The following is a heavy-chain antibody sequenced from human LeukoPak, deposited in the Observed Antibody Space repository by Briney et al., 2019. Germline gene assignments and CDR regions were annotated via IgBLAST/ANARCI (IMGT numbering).Heavy chain of an antibody. Sequence: GASVKVSCKASGGTFSSYTISWVRQAPGQGLEWMGRIIPILGIANYAQKFQGRVTITADKSTSTAYMELSSLRSEDTAVYYCASLSYDSSGYWNPGFDYWGQGTLVTVPS. CDR2: IIPILGIA. CDR3: ASLSYDSSGYWNPGFDY. CDR1: GGTFSSYT. D-gene: IGHD3-22*01. V-gene: IGHV1-69*02. J-gene: IGHJ4*02.